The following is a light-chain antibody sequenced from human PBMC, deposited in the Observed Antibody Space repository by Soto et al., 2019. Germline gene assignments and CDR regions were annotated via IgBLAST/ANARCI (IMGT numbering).Light chain of an antibody. CDR2: GAS. J-gene: IGKJ5*01. V-gene: IGKV3-15*01. CDR3: QQYNNWPPKVT. Sequence: EIVMTQFPATLSVYTGERATLSCRASQSVSSNLALYQQKPGQAPRLLIYGASTRATGIPARFSGSGSGTEFTLTISSLQSEDFAVYYCQQYNNWPPKVTFGQGTRLEI. CDR1: QSVSSN.